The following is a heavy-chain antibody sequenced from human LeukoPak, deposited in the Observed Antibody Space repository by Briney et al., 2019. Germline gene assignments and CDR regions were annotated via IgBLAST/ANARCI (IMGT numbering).Heavy chain of an antibody. V-gene: IGHV4-4*07. CDR1: GGSISSYY. Sequence: SETLSLTCTVSGGSISSYYWSWIRQPAGKGLEWIGRIYTSGSTNYNPSLKSRVTMSVDTSKNQFSLKLSSVTAADTAVYYCARDRGSGSYYLPSYYYYYMGVWGKGTTVTISS. J-gene: IGHJ6*03. CDR2: IYTSGST. D-gene: IGHD3-10*01. CDR3: ARDRGSGSYYLPSYYYYYMGV.